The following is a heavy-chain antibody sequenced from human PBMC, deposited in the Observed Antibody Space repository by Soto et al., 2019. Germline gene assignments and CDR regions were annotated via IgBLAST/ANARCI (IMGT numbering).Heavy chain of an antibody. J-gene: IGHJ4*02. CDR3: ARDYRRYYYGSGSPAHYFDY. Sequence: PSETLSLTCAVYGGSFSGYYWSWIRQPPGKGLEWIGEINHSGSTNYNPSLKSRVTISVDTSKNQFSLKLSSVTAADTAVYYCARDYRRYYYGSGSPAHYFDYWGQGTLVTVSS. D-gene: IGHD3-10*01. V-gene: IGHV4-34*01. CDR2: INHSGST. CDR1: GGSFSGYY.